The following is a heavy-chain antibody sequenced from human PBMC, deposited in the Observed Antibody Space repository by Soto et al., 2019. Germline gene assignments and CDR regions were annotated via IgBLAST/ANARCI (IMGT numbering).Heavy chain of an antibody. D-gene: IGHD4-17*01. CDR2: ISAYNSNT. CDR3: ARAFSWDYGDYQYYFDY. J-gene: IGHJ4*02. V-gene: IGHV1-18*01. Sequence: GASVKVSCKASGYTFTSYGISWARQAPGQGLEWMGWISAYNSNTNYAQKLQGRVTMTTDTSTSTAYMELRSLRSDDTAVYYCARAFSWDYGDYQYYFDYWGQGTLVTVSS. CDR1: GYTFTSYG.